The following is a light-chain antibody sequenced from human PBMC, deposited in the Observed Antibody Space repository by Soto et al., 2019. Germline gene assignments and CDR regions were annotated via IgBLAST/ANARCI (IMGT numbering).Light chain of an antibody. CDR2: DVF. Sequence: AIQVTQSPSSLYASVGDTVTITCRASQGISSAFAWYQQKPGKVPRLLIYDVFNLQSGVPSRFSGSGSGTDFTLTISRLQPEDFATYYCQQLETYPLTFGQGTRLEVK. CDR1: QGISSA. CDR3: QQLETYPLT. V-gene: IGKV1-13*02. J-gene: IGKJ5*01.